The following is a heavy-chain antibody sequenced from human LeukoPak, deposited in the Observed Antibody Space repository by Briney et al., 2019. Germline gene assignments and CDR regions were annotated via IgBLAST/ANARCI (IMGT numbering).Heavy chain of an antibody. V-gene: IGHV4-59*01. J-gene: IGHJ4*02. CDR2: IYYSGST. Sequence: SETLSLTCTVSGGSISSYYWSWIRQPPGKGLEWIGYIYYSGSTNYNPSLKSRVTISVDTSKNQFSLKLSSVTAADTAVYYCARGGNYYDSSPLDYWGREPWSPSPQ. D-gene: IGHD3-22*01. CDR3: ARGGNYYDSSPLDY. CDR1: GGSISSYY.